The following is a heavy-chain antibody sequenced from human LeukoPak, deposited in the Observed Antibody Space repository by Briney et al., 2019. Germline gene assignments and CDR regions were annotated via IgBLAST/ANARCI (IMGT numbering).Heavy chain of an antibody. CDR3: ARSYSSTWYGDFQH. J-gene: IGHJ1*01. Sequence: PSETLSVTCTVSGGSISSYYWSWIRQPPGKGLEWIGYISYSGRTNYNPSLKSRVTISVDTSKNQFSLRLTSVTAADTAVYYCARSYSSTWYGDFQHWGQGTLVTVSS. D-gene: IGHD6-13*01. CDR1: GGSISSYY. CDR2: ISYSGRT. V-gene: IGHV4-59*01.